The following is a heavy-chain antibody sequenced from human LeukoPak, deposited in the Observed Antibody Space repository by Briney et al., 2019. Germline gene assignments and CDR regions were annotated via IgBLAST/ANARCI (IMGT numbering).Heavy chain of an antibody. CDR2: ISSSSSYI. D-gene: IGHD4-17*01. J-gene: IGHJ4*02. CDR3: ARETTVTHGDY. V-gene: IGHV3-21*01. Sequence: PGGSLRLSCAASGFTFSSYAMSWVRQAPGKGLEWVSSISSSSSYIYYADSVKGRFTISRDNAKNSLYLQMNSLRAEDTAVYYCARETTVTHGDYWGQGTLVTVSS. CDR1: GFTFSSYA.